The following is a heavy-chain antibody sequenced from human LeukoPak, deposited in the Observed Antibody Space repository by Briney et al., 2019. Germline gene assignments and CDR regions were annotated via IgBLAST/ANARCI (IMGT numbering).Heavy chain of an antibody. CDR1: GGSFSGYY. Sequence: SETLSLTCAVYGGSFSGYYWSWIRQPPGKGLEWIGEINHSGSTNYNPSLKSRVTISVDTSKNQFSLKLSSVTAADTAVYYCARRRYCSSTSCSRYYYYMDVWGKGTTVTVSS. J-gene: IGHJ6*03. V-gene: IGHV4-34*01. CDR2: INHSGST. CDR3: ARRRYCSSTSCSRYYYYMDV. D-gene: IGHD2-2*01.